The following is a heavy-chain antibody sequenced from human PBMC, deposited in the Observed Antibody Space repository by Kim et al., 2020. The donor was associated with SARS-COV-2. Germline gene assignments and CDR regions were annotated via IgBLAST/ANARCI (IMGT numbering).Heavy chain of an antibody. CDR2: INTDSGKT. CDR3: ARDFGGSRSRAAYFHH. Sequence: ASVKVSCKASGYTFSNYALNWVRQAPGQGLEWMGWINTDSGKTMYAQGFTGRFVFSLDNSLNTTYLQISSLKAEDTAVYYCARDFGGSRSRAAYFHHWGQGSLATVPA. CDR1: GYTFSNYA. V-gene: IGHV7-4-1*02. D-gene: IGHD6-13*01. J-gene: IGHJ1*01.